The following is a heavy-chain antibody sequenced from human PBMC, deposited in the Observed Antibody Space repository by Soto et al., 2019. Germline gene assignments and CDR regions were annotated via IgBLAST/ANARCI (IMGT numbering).Heavy chain of an antibody. J-gene: IGHJ4*02. CDR1: GFRFSSYA. D-gene: IGHD4-17*01. CDR2: IGGSGDNT. Sequence: EVRLLKSGGGLIQPGGSLRLSCAASGFRFSSYAVTWVRQAPGKGLEWVSTIGGSGDNTYYADSMEGRFTISRDNSKNTLYLQMNSLRVEDTAVYYCGKDRIGDRPRGIVDYWGQGTLVTVSS. CDR3: GKDRIGDRPRGIVDY. V-gene: IGHV3-23*01.